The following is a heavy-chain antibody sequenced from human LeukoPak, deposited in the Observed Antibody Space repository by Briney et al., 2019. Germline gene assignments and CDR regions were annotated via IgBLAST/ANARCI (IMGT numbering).Heavy chain of an antibody. CDR2: LNPSGGSS. CDR1: GYTFTTYY. CDR3: ASVYKNGMDV. Sequence: GASVKVSCKASGYTFTTYYMHWVRQAPGQGLEWMGILNPSGGSSSYAQKFQGRATLTWATSTSTVYMELSSLRSEDTAVYHCASVYKNGMDVWGQGTTVIVSS. V-gene: IGHV1-46*01. D-gene: IGHD5-24*01. J-gene: IGHJ6*02.